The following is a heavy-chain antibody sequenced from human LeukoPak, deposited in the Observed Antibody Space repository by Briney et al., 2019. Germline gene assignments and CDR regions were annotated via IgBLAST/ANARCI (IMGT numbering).Heavy chain of an antibody. D-gene: IGHD6-19*01. CDR2: INSDGSSI. CDR1: GFTFSSHW. CDR3: AREGSPYTSGPFDY. J-gene: IGHJ4*02. Sequence: QSGGSLRLSCAASGFTFSSHWMHWVRQAPGKGLVWVSRINSDGSSISYADSVKGRFTISRDNAKNTLYLQMNSLRAEDTAVYYCAREGSPYTSGPFDYWGQGTLVTISS. V-gene: IGHV3-74*01.